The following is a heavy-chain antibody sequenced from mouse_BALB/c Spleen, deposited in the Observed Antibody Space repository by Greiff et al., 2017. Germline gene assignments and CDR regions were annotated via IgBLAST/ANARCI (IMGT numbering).Heavy chain of an antibody. Sequence: VQLQESGPGLVAPSQSLSITCTVSGFSLTSYGVHWVRQPPGKGLEWLGVIWAGGSTNYNSALMSRLSISKDNSKSQVFLKMNSLQTDDTAMYYCARDGYDEGAWFAYWGQGTLVTVSA. CDR3: ARDGYDEGAWFAY. D-gene: IGHD2-2*01. CDR1: GFSLTSYG. J-gene: IGHJ3*01. CDR2: IWAGGST. V-gene: IGHV2-9*02.